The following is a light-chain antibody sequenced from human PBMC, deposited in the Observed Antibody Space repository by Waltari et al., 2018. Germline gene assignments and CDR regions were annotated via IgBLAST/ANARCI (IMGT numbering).Light chain of an antibody. CDR1: SSDVGGYND. J-gene: IGLJ2*01. CDR3: CSYRSGSTYYI. CDR2: DVS. Sequence: QAALTQPPSVSKSLGQSVTISCTGTSSDVGGYNDVSWYQQSPGTAPRLLIYDVSELPSGVSDRFSGSKSGNTASLTISGLQAEDEGDFYCCSYRSGSTYYIFGGGTRLTVL. V-gene: IGLV2-18*02.